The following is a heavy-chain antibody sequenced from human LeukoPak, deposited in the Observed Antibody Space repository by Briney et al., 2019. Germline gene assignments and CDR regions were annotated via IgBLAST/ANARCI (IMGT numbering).Heavy chain of an antibody. D-gene: IGHD3-10*01. Sequence: GGPLRLSCAASGFTFSSYSMNWVRQAPGKGLEWVSFISSSRSTIYYADSVKGRFTISRDNPKNTLYPQMNSLRAEDTAVYFCAKRGVAVRVILVGFHKEAYYFESWGQGALVTVSS. V-gene: IGHV3-48*01. J-gene: IGHJ4*02. CDR3: AKRGVAVRVILVGFHKEAYYFES. CDR1: GFTFSSYS. CDR2: ISSSRSTI.